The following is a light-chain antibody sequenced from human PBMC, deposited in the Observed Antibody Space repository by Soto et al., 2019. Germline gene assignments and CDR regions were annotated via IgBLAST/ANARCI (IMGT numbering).Light chain of an antibody. Sequence: DIVMTQSPDSLPVTPGEPASISCRSSQSLQHSNGYNYLVWYQQKPGQSPQVLIYLGSTRASGVPDRFSGSGSGTYFTLKISRVEAEDVGIYYCMQALQTPLTFGGGTKVEIK. J-gene: IGKJ4*01. V-gene: IGKV2-28*01. CDR3: MQALQTPLT. CDR1: QSLQHSNGYNY. CDR2: LGS.